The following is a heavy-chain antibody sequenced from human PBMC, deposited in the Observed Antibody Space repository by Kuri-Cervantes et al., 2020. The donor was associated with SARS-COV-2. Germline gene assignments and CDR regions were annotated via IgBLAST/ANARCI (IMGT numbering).Heavy chain of an antibody. CDR1: GLTFSSYA. J-gene: IGHJ1*01. CDR2: ISYDGSNK. CDR3: ARGEYYGSGSYYKVYFQH. V-gene: IGHV3-30*01. Sequence: GRSLRLSCAASGLTFSSYAMHWVRQAPGKGLEWVAVISYDGSNKYYADSEKGRFTISRDNSKNTLYLQMNSLRAEDTAVYYCARGEYYGSGSYYKVYFQHWGQGTLVTVSS. D-gene: IGHD3-10*01.